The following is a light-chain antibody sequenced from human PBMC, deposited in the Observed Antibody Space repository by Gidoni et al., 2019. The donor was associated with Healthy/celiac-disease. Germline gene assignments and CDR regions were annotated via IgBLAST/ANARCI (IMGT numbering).Light chain of an antibody. J-gene: IGLJ1*01. CDR2: SNN. CDR3: AAWDDSLNGFYV. Sequence: QSVLTQPPSASGTPGQRVTISGSGSSSNIGSNTVNWYQQRPGTAPKLLIYSNNQRPSGVPDRFSGSKSGTSASLAISGLQSEDEADYYCAAWDDSLNGFYVFGTGTKVTVL. V-gene: IGLV1-44*01. CDR1: SSNIGSNT.